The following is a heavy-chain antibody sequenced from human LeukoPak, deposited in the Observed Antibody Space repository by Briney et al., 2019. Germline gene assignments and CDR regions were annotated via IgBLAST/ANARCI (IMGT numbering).Heavy chain of an antibody. CDR1: GGSLSAYY. J-gene: IGHJ4*02. CDR2: INHGGST. D-gene: IGHD6-6*01. V-gene: IGHV4-34*01. Sequence: SETLSLTCAVYGGSLSAYYWTWIRQPPGKGLEWIGEINHGGSTNYNPSLKSRVTISVDTSKNQFSLKLSSVTAADTAVYYCARGSLSSSSGAGGANFDYWGQGTLVTVSS. CDR3: ARGSLSSSSGAGGANFDY.